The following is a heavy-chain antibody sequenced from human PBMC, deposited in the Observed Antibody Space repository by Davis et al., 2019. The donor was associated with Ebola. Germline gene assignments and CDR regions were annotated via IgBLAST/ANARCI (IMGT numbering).Heavy chain of an antibody. CDR1: GGTFSTSA. CDR2: IIPLFGAA. V-gene: IGHV1-69*13. Sequence: SVKVSCKTSGGTFSTSAINWVRLAPGQGLEWMGGIIPLFGAANYAPKFQGRITITADGSTTTAYMELSSLRTGDTAVYYCAIPTSGNFYFDYWGQGTLVTVSS. D-gene: IGHD3-10*01. J-gene: IGHJ4*02. CDR3: AIPTSGNFYFDY.